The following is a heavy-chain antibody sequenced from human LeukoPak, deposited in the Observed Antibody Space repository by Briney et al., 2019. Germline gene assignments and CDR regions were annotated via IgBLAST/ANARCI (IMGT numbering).Heavy chain of an antibody. Sequence: GGSLRLSCAASGFIFSRYAMGWVRQAPGKGLEWVSAISGSGDTTYYADSVKGRFTISRDNSKNTLYLQMNSLRAEDTAVYYCAKSAGDFWSGDYFDYWGQGTLVTVSS. D-gene: IGHD3-3*01. V-gene: IGHV3-23*01. J-gene: IGHJ4*02. CDR3: AKSAGDFWSGDYFDY. CDR1: GFIFSRYA. CDR2: ISGSGDTT.